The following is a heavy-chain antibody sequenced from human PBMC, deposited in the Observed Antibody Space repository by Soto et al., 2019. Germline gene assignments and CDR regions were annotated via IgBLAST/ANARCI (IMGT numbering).Heavy chain of an antibody. V-gene: IGHV1-2*02. CDR3: ATTSGHYSSAWQRLDV. D-gene: IGHD6-19*01. J-gene: IGHJ6*02. CDR2: INPYNGAT. Sequence: QVQLVQSGAEVKQPGASVKVSCKASGYTFTASLVHWVRQAPGQGLEWMAWINPYNGATNYAQRFHDRVTLTSDTSISTAYMEINKLTSDDAAVYYCATTSGHYSSAWQRLDVWGRGTTVTVSS. CDR1: GYTFTASL.